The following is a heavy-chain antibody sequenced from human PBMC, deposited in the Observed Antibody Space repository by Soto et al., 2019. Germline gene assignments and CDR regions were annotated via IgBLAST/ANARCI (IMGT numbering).Heavy chain of an antibody. CDR1: GGSLSGYY. D-gene: IGHD3-10*01. J-gene: IGHJ3*02. CDR2: IHHSGST. V-gene: IGHV4-34*01. CDR3: PRHFGRAFDI. Sequence: QVQLQQWGAGLLKPSETLSLICAVYGGSLSGYYWSWIRQPPGKGLEWIGEIHHSGSTKYNPSLKSRVIISVDTSKNQFSLKLSSVNAADTAVYYCPRHFGRAFDIWGQGTMVTVSS.